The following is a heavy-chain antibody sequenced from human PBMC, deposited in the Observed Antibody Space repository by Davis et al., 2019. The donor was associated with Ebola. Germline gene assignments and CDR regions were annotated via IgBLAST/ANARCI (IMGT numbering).Heavy chain of an antibody. CDR3: ARDGPDYYGLDV. V-gene: IGHV1-46*01. CDR1: GYTFTSYN. Sequence: ASVKVSCKASGYTFTSYNFIWVRLAPGQRLEWMGVINPSAGYTNYPQRFQGRVTITRDTSTSTVYLEVRRLKSDDTAVYYCARDGPDYYGLDVWGQGTAVVVSS. CDR2: INPSAGYT. J-gene: IGHJ6*02.